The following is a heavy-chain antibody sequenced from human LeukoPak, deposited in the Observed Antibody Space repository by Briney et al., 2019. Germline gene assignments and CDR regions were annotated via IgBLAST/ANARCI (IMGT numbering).Heavy chain of an antibody. CDR3: ARDNPYGPLDY. J-gene: IGHJ4*02. Sequence: ASVKVSCKASGYTFASSGISWVRQAPGHGLEWMAWISAHNGDTKYAKNLQGRVTMTTDTSTSTAYMELKSLRSDDTAVYYCARDNPYGPLDYWGQGTLVTVSS. V-gene: IGHV1-18*01. CDR1: GYTFASSG. D-gene: IGHD4-17*01. CDR2: ISAHNGDT.